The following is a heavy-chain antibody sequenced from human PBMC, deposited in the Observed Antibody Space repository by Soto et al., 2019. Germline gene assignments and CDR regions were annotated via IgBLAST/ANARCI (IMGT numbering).Heavy chain of an antibody. Sequence: QITLKESGPTLVKPTQTLTLTCTFSGFSLSTSGVGVGWIRQPPGKTLGWFALIYWDDDKRYSPSLRSRLTITKDTSKTQVVLTMTNMDPVDTATYYCAHRILVPATRAFDIWGQGTMVTVSS. CDR1: GFSLSTSGVG. V-gene: IGHV2-5*02. CDR3: AHRILVPATRAFDI. D-gene: IGHD2-15*01. CDR2: IYWDDDK. J-gene: IGHJ3*02.